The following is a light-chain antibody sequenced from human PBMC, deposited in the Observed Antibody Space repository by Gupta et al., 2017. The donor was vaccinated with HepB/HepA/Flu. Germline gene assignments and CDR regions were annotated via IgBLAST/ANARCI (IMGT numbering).Light chain of an antibody. CDR1: SSNIGANYD. J-gene: IGLJ1*01. V-gene: IGLV1-40*01. CDR3: QSYDSSRSGSDV. Sequence: QSVLTQPPSVSGAPGQRVTIPCTGSSSNIGANYDVHWYQQLPGTAPKLLIYGNSNRPSGVPDRFSASKSGTSASLAITGLQAEDEADYYCQSYDSSRSGSDVFGTGTKVTVL. CDR2: GNS.